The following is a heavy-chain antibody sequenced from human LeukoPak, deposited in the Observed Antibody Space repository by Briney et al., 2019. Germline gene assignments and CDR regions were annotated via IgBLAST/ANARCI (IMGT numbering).Heavy chain of an antibody. CDR3: ASGGFYDFWSGYYTPFDY. CDR2: ISGSGGST. D-gene: IGHD3-3*01. Sequence: GGSLRLSCAASGFTFSSYAMSWVRQAPGKGLEWVSAISGSGGSTYYADSVKGRFTISRDNSKNTLYLQMNSLRVEDTAMYYCASGGFYDFWSGYYTPFDYWGQGTLVTVSS. CDR1: GFTFSSYA. J-gene: IGHJ4*02. V-gene: IGHV3-23*01.